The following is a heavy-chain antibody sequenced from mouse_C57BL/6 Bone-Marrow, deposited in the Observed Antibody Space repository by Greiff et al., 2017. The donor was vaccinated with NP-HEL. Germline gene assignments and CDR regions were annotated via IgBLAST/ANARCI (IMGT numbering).Heavy chain of an antibody. V-gene: IGHV1-52*01. CDR1: GYTFTSYW. J-gene: IGHJ3*01. D-gene: IGHD1-1*01. CDR2: IDPSDSET. CDR3: AREIYYYGSSSWFAY. Sequence: QVQLQQPGAELVRPGSSVKLSCKASGYTFTSYWMHWVKQRPIQGLEWIGNIDPSDSETHYNQKFKDKATLTVDKSSSTAYMQLSSLTSADSAVYYCAREIYYYGSSSWFAYWGQGTLVTVSA.